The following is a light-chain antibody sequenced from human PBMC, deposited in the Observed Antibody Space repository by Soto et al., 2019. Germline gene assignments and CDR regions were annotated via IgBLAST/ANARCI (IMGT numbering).Light chain of an antibody. CDR2: DVS. V-gene: IGKV3-11*01. J-gene: IGKJ4*01. Sequence: EIVLTQSPATLSLSPGDRATLSCRASQSVTSSLAWFQQKPGQAPRLLIYDVSRWATPIPARFSGSGSGTDFTLTISSLEPEDFAVYYCQQRTTWPTFGGGTKVEIK. CDR1: QSVTSS. CDR3: QQRTTWPT.